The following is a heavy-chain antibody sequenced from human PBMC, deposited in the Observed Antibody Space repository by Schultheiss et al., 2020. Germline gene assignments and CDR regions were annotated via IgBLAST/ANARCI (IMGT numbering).Heavy chain of an antibody. D-gene: IGHD6-13*01. CDR2: ISYDGSNK. CDR1: GFTFSGYA. Sequence: GESLKISCAASGFTFSGYAIHWVRQAPGKGLEWVAVISYDGSNKYYADSVKGRFTISRDNSKNTLYLQMNSLRDEDTAVYYCAREGQHLGFDYWGQGTLVTVSS. V-gene: IGHV3-30-3*01. J-gene: IGHJ4*02. CDR3: AREGQHLGFDY.